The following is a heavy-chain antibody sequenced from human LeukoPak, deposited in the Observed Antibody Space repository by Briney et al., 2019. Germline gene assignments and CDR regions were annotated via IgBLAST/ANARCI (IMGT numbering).Heavy chain of an antibody. CDR2: IYYSGGT. D-gene: IGHD1-14*01. CDR3: ARDGTSLNLAEFDF. V-gene: IGHV4-59*12. Sequence: SETLSLTCTVSGGSISSYYWSWIRQPPGKGLEWIGYIYYSGGTNYNPSLKSRVTISVDTSKNQFSLKLTSVTAADTAVYYCARDGTSLNLAEFDFWGQGTLVTVAS. CDR1: GGSISSYY. J-gene: IGHJ4*02.